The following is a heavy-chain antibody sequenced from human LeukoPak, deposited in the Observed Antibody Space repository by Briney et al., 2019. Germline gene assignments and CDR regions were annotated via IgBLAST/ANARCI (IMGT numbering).Heavy chain of an antibody. CDR1: GFRFSSYE. CDR2: ISSSGSTI. Sequence: GGSLRLSCAASGFRFSSYEMNWVRQAPGKGLEWVSYISSSGSTIHYADSVKGRFTISRDSAKNSLYLQTNSLRAEDMAVYYCARTYCSGGRCYPGWFDPWGQGTLVTVSS. V-gene: IGHV3-48*03. CDR3: ARTYCSGGRCYPGWFDP. D-gene: IGHD2-15*01. J-gene: IGHJ5*02.